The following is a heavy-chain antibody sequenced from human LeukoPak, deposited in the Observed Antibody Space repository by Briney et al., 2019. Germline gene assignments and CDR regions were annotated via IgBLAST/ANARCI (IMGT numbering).Heavy chain of an antibody. CDR1: GYTLTELS. D-gene: IGHD6-19*01. Sequence: ASVKVSCKVSGYTLTELSMHWARQAPGKGLEWMGGFDPEDGETVYAQKFQGRVTMTEDTSTDSAYMELSSLRSEDTAVYYCATQQVGPDKWLVQSIDYWGQGTLVTVSS. J-gene: IGHJ4*02. V-gene: IGHV1-24*01. CDR3: ATQQVGPDKWLVQSIDY. CDR2: FDPEDGET.